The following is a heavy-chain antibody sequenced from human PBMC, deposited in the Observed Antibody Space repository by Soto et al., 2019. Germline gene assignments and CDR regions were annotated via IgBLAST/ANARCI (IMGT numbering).Heavy chain of an antibody. V-gene: IGHV3-23*01. D-gene: IGHD2-15*01. J-gene: IGHJ6*02. CDR3: AKDGGGYCSGGSCRPLYYYYYGMDV. CDR1: GFTFSSYA. Sequence: HPGGSLRLSCAASGFTFSSYAMSWVRQAPGKGLEWVSAISGSGGSTYYADSVKGRFTISRDNSKNTLYLQMNSLRAEDTAVYYCAKDGGGYCSGGSCRPLYYYYYGMDVWGQGTTVTVSS. CDR2: ISGSGGST.